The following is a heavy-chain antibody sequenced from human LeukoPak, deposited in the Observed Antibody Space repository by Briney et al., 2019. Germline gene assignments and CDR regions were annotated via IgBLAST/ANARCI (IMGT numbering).Heavy chain of an antibody. D-gene: IGHD5-12*01. Sequence: SETLSLTCTVSGGSISSYYWSWIRQPPGKGLEWIGYIYYSGSTNYNPSLKSRVTISVDTSKNQFSLKLSSVTAADTAVYYCAREVATISPGWFDPWGQGTLVTVSS. CDR3: AREVATISPGWFDP. J-gene: IGHJ5*02. CDR1: GGSISSYY. V-gene: IGHV4-59*01. CDR2: IYYSGST.